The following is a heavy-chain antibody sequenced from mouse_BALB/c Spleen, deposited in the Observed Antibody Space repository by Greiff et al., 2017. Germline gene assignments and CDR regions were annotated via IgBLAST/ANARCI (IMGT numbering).Heavy chain of an antibody. CDR2: ISYSGST. CDR3: ARNYRYAWYFDV. CDR1: GYSITSDYA. V-gene: IGHV3-2*02. Sequence: EVQLQQSGPGLVKPSQSLSLTCTVTGYSITSDYAWNWIRQFPGNKLEWMGYISYSGSTSYNPSLKSRISITRDTSKNQFFLQLNSVTTEDTATYYCARNYRYAWYFDVWGAGTTVTVSS. J-gene: IGHJ1*01. D-gene: IGHD2-14*01.